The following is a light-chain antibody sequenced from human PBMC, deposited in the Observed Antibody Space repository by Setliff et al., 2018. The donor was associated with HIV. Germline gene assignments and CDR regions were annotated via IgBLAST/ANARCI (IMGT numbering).Light chain of an antibody. Sequence: QSALTQPASVSGSAGQSITISSTGTSSDVGGYDYVSWYQQHPDKAPKLMIHDVSNRPSGVSNRFSGSKSGNTASLTISGLQAEDEADYYCSSYTSNNTPVVFGGGTKVTVL. CDR3: SSYTSNNTPVV. J-gene: IGLJ2*01. CDR2: DVS. CDR1: SSDVGGYDY. V-gene: IGLV2-14*03.